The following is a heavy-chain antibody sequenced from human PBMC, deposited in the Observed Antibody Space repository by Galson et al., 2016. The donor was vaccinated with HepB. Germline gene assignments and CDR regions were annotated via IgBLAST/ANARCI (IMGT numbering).Heavy chain of an antibody. CDR2: IYHTGTS. CDR1: GFTFSRYG. V-gene: IGHV4-38-2*01. J-gene: IGHJ4*02. CDR3: ARRGGGDYGGKAFDY. Sequence: LRLSCAASGFTFSRYGMNWIRQPPGKGLEWIATIYHTGTSFYNPSLQSRVTISVDTSTNQFSLRLNAVTAADTAVYYCARRGGGDYGGKAFDYWGQGTLVSVSS. D-gene: IGHD4-23*01.